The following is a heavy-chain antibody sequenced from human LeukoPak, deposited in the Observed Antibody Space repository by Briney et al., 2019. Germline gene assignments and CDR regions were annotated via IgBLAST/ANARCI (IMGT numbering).Heavy chain of an antibody. V-gene: IGHV3-7*01. CDR3: ARPLLYYYGSETYFWFDL. D-gene: IGHD3-10*01. CDR2: IKQDGSEK. CDR1: GFTFSSYE. J-gene: IGHJ5*02. Sequence: GGSLRLSCAASGFTFSSYEMNWVRQAPGKGLERVGSIKQDGSEKYYVDSVKGRFTISRDSAENTVYLQMKSLKGEDTAFYYCARPLLYYYGSETYFWFDLWGQGTLVTVSS.